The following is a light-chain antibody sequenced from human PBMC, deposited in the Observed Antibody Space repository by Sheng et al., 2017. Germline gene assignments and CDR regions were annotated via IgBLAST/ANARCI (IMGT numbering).Light chain of an antibody. J-gene: IGKJ1*01. V-gene: IGKV3-20*01. CDR3: QQYASSSPPWT. CDR1: QSIGTS. CDR2: EAA. Sequence: EIVMTQSPATLSVSPGERATLSCRASQSIGTSLAWYQQKPGQAPRLLIYEAAIRATGIPDRFSGAGSGTDFTLTISRLEPEDLAVYYCQQYASSSPPWTFG.